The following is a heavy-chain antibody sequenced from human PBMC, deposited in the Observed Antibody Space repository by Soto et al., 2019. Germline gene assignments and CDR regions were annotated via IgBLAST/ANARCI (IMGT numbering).Heavy chain of an antibody. J-gene: IGHJ4*02. D-gene: IGHD2-21*02. CDR1: GGTFSSYA. Sequence: SVMVSCKASGGTFSSYAISWVRQAPGQGLEWMGVIIPIFGTANYAQKFQGRVTITADKSTSTAYMELSSLRSEDTAVYYCASPSRATVTLVTATRRFYYYYGSTWIDHWGQGTPVTVSS. CDR2: IIPIFGTA. CDR3: ASPSRATVTLVTATRRFYYYYGSTWIDH. V-gene: IGHV1-69*06.